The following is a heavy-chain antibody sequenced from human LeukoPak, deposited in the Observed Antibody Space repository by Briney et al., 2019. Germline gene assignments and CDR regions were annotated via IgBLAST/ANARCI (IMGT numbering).Heavy chain of an antibody. J-gene: IGHJ3*02. CDR2: IYYSGST. CDR1: GGSISSSSYY. V-gene: IGHV4-39*01. D-gene: IGHD3-16*01. Sequence: SETLSLTCTVSGGSISSSSYYWGWIRQPPGKGLEWIGSIYYSGSTHYNPSLKSRVTMSVDTSKNQFSLELSSVTAADTAVYYCARRHYDYVWGARRAFDIWGQGTMVTVSS. CDR3: ARRHYDYVWGARRAFDI.